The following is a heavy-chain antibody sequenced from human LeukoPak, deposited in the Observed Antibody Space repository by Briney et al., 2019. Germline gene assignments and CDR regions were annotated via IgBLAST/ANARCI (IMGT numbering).Heavy chain of an antibody. CDR3: ARHQAGGSFDY. Sequence: PSETLSLTXIVSGGSISGYYWSWIRQPPGKGLEWIGYIYYSGSSGGTDYNPSLKSRVTISVDMSKNQFSLKLSSVTAADTALYYCARHQAGGSFDYWGQGTLVTVSS. CDR1: GGSISGYY. J-gene: IGHJ4*02. CDR2: IYYSGSSGGT. V-gene: IGHV4-59*01. D-gene: IGHD1-26*01.